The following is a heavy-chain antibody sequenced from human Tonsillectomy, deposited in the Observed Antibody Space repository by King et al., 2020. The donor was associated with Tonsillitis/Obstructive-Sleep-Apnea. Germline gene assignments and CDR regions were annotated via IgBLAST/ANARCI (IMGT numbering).Heavy chain of an antibody. V-gene: IGHV4-34*01. CDR2: INHSGGT. J-gene: IGHJ4*02. CDR1: GGSFSDYY. Sequence: VQLQQWGAGLLKPSETLSLTCAVYGGSFSDYYWSWIRQPPGKGLEWIGEINHSGGTNYNPSLKSRVTISVDTSKNHFSLRLSSVTAADTAVYYCTILMVTTGDYWGPGTLVTVTS. CDR3: TILMVTTGDY. D-gene: IGHD4-17*01.